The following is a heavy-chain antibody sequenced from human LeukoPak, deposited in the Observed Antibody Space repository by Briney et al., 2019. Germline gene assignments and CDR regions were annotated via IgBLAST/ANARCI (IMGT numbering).Heavy chain of an antibody. CDR2: INPNSGGT. V-gene: IGHV1-2*02. CDR1: GYTFTGYY. CDR3: ARDPTSWFGESKNWFDP. D-gene: IGHD3-10*01. Sequence: GASVKVSCKASGYTFTGYYMHWVRQAPGQGLEWMGWINPNSGGTNYAQKFQGRVTMTRDMSISTAYMELSRLRSDDTAVYYCARDPTSWFGESKNWFDPWGQGTLVTVSS. J-gene: IGHJ5*02.